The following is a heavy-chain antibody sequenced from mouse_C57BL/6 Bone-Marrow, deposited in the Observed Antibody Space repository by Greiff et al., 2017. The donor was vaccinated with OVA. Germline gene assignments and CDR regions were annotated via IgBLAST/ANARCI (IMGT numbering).Heavy chain of an antibody. J-gene: IGHJ2*01. Sequence: EVKLMESGPVLVKPGASVKMSCKASGYTFTDYYMNWVKQSHGKSLEWIGVINPYNGGTSYNQKFKGKATLTVDKSSSTAYMELNSLTSEDSAVYYCASNWGFYWGQGTTLTVSS. CDR1: GYTFTDYY. CDR2: INPYNGGT. V-gene: IGHV1-19*01. CDR3: ASNWGFY. D-gene: IGHD4-1*01.